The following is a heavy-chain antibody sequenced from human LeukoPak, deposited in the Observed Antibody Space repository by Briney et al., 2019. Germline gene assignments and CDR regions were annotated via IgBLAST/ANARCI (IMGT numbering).Heavy chain of an antibody. D-gene: IGHD4-17*01. CDR1: GSSFRSGHY. Sequence: SETLSLTCSVSGSSFRSGHYWGWIRQSSGDGLEWIGNVHETGYANYNPSLRSRVTISVDTSKNQFSLKLSSVTAADTAVYYCARGPGYGDYVRIGFDPWGQGTLVTVSS. CDR2: VHETGYA. CDR3: ARGPGYGDYVRIGFDP. J-gene: IGHJ5*02. V-gene: IGHV4-38-2*02.